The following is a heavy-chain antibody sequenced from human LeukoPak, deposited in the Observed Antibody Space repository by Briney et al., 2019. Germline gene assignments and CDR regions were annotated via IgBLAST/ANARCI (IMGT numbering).Heavy chain of an antibody. V-gene: IGHV4-34*01. CDR1: GGSFSGYY. J-gene: IGHJ4*02. Sequence: PSETLSLTCAVYGGSFSGYYWSWIRQPPGKGLEWIGEINHSGSTNYNPSLKSRVTISVDTSKNQFSLKLSSVTAADTAVYYCAGHRWLARSPFDYWGQGTLVTVSS. CDR2: INHSGST. CDR3: AGHRWLARSPFDY. D-gene: IGHD6-19*01.